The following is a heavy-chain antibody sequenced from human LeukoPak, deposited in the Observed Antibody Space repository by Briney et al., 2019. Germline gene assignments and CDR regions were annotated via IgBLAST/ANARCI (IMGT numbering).Heavy chain of an antibody. CDR3: ATFGRERKGLWFGESNYFDY. CDR2: MYYSGST. CDR1: GASISSYS. V-gene: IGHV4-59*03. Sequence: PSETLSLTCTVSGASISSYSWSWIRQPPGKGLEWIGNMYYSGSTNYSPSLKSRVTISVDTSKNQFSLKMSSVTAADTAVYYCATFGRERKGLWFGESNYFDYWGQGTLVTVSS. D-gene: IGHD3-10*01. J-gene: IGHJ4*02.